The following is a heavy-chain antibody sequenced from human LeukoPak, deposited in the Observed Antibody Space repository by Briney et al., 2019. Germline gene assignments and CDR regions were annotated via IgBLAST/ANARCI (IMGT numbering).Heavy chain of an antibody. Sequence: SETLSLTCTVSGGSISSYYWSWIRQPPGKGLEWIGYIYYSGSTNYNPSLKSRVTISVDTSKNQFSLKLSSVTAADTAVYYCAREGGSSWYGIDYWGQGTLVTVTS. D-gene: IGHD6-13*01. CDR1: GGSISSYY. CDR3: AREGGSSWYGIDY. V-gene: IGHV4-59*01. CDR2: IYYSGST. J-gene: IGHJ4*02.